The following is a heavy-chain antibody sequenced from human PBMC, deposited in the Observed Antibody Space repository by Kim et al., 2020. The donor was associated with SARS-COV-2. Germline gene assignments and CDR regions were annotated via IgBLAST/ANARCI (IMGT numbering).Heavy chain of an antibody. D-gene: IGHD3-10*01. CDR3: AKFGAYGSGSYYMDY. CDR1: GFTFSSYA. J-gene: IGHJ4*02. Sequence: GGSLRLSCAASGFTFSSYAMSWVRQAPGKGLEWVSAISGSGGSTYYADSVKGRFTISRDNSKNTLYLQMNSLRAEDTAVYYCAKFGAYGSGSYYMDYWGQGTLVTVSS. CDR2: ISGSGGST. V-gene: IGHV3-23*01.